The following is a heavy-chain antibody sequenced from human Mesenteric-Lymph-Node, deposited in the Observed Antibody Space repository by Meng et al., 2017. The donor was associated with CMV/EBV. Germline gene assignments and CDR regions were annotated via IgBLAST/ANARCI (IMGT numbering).Heavy chain of an antibody. CDR1: GGSISSSSYY. Sequence: GSLRLSCTVSGGSISSSSYYWGWIRQPPGKGLEWIGSIYYSGSTYYNPSLKSRVTISVDTSKNQFSLKLSSVTAADTAVYYCAREIRGRQGAFDIWGQGTMVTVSS. J-gene: IGHJ3*02. CDR3: AREIRGRQGAFDI. V-gene: IGHV4-39*07. CDR2: IYYSGST. D-gene: IGHD1-1*01.